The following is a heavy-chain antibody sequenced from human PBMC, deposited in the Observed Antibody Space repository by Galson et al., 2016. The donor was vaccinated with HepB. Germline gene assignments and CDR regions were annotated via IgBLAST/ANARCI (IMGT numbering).Heavy chain of an antibody. Sequence: SVKVSCKASGYTFSAYYIHWVRQAPGQGLQWMGWINPTTGGTNYAQKFQGGVTMTRDTSTSTAYMDLSRLRSDDTAVYYWARGGPLKAGATGFDTWGQGTLVTVSS. D-gene: IGHD6-19*01. V-gene: IGHV1-2*02. CDR2: INPTTGGT. CDR1: GYTFSAYY. CDR3: ARGGPLKAGATGFDT. J-gene: IGHJ5*02.